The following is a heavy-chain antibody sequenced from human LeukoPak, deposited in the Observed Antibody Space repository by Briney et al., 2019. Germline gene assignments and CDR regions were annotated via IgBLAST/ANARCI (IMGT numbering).Heavy chain of an antibody. J-gene: IGHJ3*02. CDR2: ISYDGSNK. CDR1: GFTFSSYA. CDR3: ARPAAAGIWIAFDI. V-gene: IGHV3-30*04. D-gene: IGHD6-13*01. Sequence: GRSLRLSCAASGFTFSSYAMHWVRQAPGKGLEWVAVISYDGSNKYYADSVKGRFTISRDNSKNTLYLQMNSLRAEDTAVYYCARPAAAGIWIAFDIWGQGTMVTVSS.